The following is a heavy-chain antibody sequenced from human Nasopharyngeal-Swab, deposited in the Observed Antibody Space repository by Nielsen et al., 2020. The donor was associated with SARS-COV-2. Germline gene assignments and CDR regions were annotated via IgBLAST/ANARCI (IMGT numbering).Heavy chain of an antibody. CDR3: ARTAGYYYMDV. Sequence: SETLSLTCTVSGGSISSSNYYWGWIRQPPGKALEWIGNIYYSGSTNYSPSLKSRVTISVDTSKNQFSLKLNSVTAADTAVYYCARTAGYYYMDVWGKGTTVTVSS. CDR2: IYYSGST. D-gene: IGHD6-13*01. CDR1: GGSISSSNYY. V-gene: IGHV4-61*05. J-gene: IGHJ6*03.